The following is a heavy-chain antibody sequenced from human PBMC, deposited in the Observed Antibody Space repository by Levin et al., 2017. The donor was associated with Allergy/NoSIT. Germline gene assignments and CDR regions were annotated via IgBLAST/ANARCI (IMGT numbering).Heavy chain of an antibody. D-gene: IGHD2-8*01. CDR1: GGSISSYY. CDR3: ASLYCTNGVCPYGMDV. V-gene: IGHV4-59*01. CDR2: IYYSGST. J-gene: IGHJ6*02. Sequence: SETLSLTCTVSGGSISSYYWSWIRQPPGKGLEWIGYIYYSGSTNYNPSLKSRVTISVDTSKNQFSLKLSSVTAADTAVYYCASLYCTNGVCPYGMDVWGQGTTVTVSS.